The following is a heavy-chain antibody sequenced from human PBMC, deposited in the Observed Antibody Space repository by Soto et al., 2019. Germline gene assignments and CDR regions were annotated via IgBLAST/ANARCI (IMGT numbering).Heavy chain of an antibody. CDR1: GFTFSSYA. CDR3: AKDLRRGYIAARVELDY. V-gene: IGHV3-23*01. J-gene: IGHJ4*02. Sequence: GGSLRLSCAASGFTFSSYAMSWVRQAPGKGLEWVSAISGSGGSTYYADSVKGRFTISRDNSKNTLYLQMNSLRAEDTAVYYCAKDLRRGYIAARVELDYCGQGPLVTVSS. CDR2: ISGSGGST. D-gene: IGHD6-6*01.